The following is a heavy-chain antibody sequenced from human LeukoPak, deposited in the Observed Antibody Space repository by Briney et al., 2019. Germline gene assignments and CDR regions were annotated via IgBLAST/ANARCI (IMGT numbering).Heavy chain of an antibody. V-gene: IGHV1-2*02. CDR3: ARGAYYYDSSGYGD. CDR2: INPNSGGT. Sequence: ASVKVSCKASGYTFTGYYMHWVRQAPGQGLEWIGWINPNSGGTNYAQKFQGRVTMTRDTSISTAYMELSRLRSDDTAVYYCARGAYYYDSSGYGDWGQGTLVTVSS. J-gene: IGHJ4*02. CDR1: GYTFTGYY. D-gene: IGHD3-22*01.